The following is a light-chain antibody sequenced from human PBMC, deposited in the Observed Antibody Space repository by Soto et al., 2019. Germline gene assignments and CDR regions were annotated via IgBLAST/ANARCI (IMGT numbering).Light chain of an antibody. CDR3: QQYSASPWT. CDR1: LSVSSTY. V-gene: IGKV3-20*01. CDR2: GAS. J-gene: IGKJ1*01. Sequence: EIVLTQSPDTLSLSPGERATLSCRASLSVSSTYLAWYQQKLGQAPRPLIYGASSRATGIPDRFSGSGSGTDFTLTISRLEPEDFAVYYCQQYSASPWTFGQGTKVEIK.